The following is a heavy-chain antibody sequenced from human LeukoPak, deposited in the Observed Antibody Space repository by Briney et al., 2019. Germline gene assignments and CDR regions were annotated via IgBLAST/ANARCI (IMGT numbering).Heavy chain of an antibody. V-gene: IGHV4-31*11. CDR1: GGSFSGYY. CDR2: IYYSGST. J-gene: IGHJ6*02. Sequence: SETLSLTCAVYGGSFSGYYWSWIRQHPGKGLEWIGYIYYSGSTYYNPSLKSRVTISVDTSKNQFSLKLSSVTAADTAVYYCAREPSEAAAADDSYGMDVWGQGTTVTVSS. D-gene: IGHD6-13*01. CDR3: AREPSEAAAADDSYGMDV.